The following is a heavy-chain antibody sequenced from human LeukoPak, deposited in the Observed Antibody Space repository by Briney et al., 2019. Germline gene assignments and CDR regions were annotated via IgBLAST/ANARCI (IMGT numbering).Heavy chain of an antibody. J-gene: IGHJ4*02. D-gene: IGHD5-24*01. CDR3: ARGKMAAGY. CDR1: GGSFSGYY. V-gene: IGHV4-34*01. CDR2: INHSGST. Sequence: PSETLSLTCAVYGGSFSGYYWSWIRQPPGKGLEWIGEINHSGSTNYNPSLKSRVTISVDTSKNQFSLKLSSVTAADTAVYYCARGKMAAGYWGQGTLVTVSS.